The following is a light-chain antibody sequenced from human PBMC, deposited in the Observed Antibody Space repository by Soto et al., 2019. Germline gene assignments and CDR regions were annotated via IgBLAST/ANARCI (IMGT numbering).Light chain of an antibody. CDR2: GAS. CDR1: QTVLSN. J-gene: IGKJ1*01. CDR3: QQYGSSRWT. Sequence: EIVMTQSPATLSVSPGERATLACRASQTVLSNLAWYQQKPGQAPRLLIYGASTRATGIPARFSGSGSGAEFTLTINSLQSEDFAVYYCQQYGSSRWTFGQGTKVDIK. V-gene: IGKV3-15*01.